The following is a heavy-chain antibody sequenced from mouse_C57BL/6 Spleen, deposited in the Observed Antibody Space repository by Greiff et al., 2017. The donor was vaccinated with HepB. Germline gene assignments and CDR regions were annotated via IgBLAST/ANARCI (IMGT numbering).Heavy chain of an antibody. CDR1: GFTFSSYT. D-gene: IGHD2-1*01. Sequence: EVKVEESGGGLVKPGGSLKLSCAASGFTFSSYTMSWVRQTPEKRLEWVATISGGGGNTYYPDSVKGRFTISRDNAKNTLYLQMSSLRSEDTALYYCARQGGNFLDYWGQGTTLTVSS. CDR2: ISGGGGNT. V-gene: IGHV5-9*01. CDR3: ARQGGNFLDY. J-gene: IGHJ2*01.